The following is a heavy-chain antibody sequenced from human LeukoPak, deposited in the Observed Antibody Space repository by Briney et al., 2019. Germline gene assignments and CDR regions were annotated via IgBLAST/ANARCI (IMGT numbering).Heavy chain of an antibody. CDR3: ARDRYSSGHSPFDY. V-gene: IGHV3-7*01. D-gene: IGHD6-19*01. J-gene: IGHJ4*02. CDR1: GFTFSSYA. CDR2: IKQDGSEK. Sequence: GGSLRLSCAASGFTFSSYAMSWVRQAPGKGLEWVANIKQDGSEKYYVDSVKGRFTISRDNAKNSLYLQMNSLRAEDTAVYYCARDRYSSGHSPFDYWGQGTLVTVSS.